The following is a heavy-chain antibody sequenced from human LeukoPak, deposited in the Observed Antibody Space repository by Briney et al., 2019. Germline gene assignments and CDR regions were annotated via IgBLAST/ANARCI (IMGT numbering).Heavy chain of an antibody. Sequence: GGSLRLSCEASGFSFSSYWMSWVRLAPGKGPEWVANIKQDESEKYSVDSVKGRFIISRDNAKNSLYLQISSLRAEDTAMYHCAREERDGYNYYWYFDLWGRGTLVTVSS. V-gene: IGHV3-7*01. CDR2: IKQDESEK. CDR1: GFSFSSYW. J-gene: IGHJ2*01. CDR3: AREERDGYNYYWYFDL. D-gene: IGHD5-24*01.